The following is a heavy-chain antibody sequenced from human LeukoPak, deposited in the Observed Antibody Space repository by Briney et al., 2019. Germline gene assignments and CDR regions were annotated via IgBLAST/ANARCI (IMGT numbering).Heavy chain of an antibody. CDR1: GGSISSGGYY. V-gene: IGHV4-31*03. Sequence: PSQTLSLTCKVSGGSISSGGYYWSWIRQHPGKGLEWIGDIYHSGSTYYNPSLESRVTISVDTSKNHFSLKLSSVTAADTAVYFCARAEDYGSGSYFDYWGQGTLVTVSS. CDR3: ARAEDYGSGSYFDY. D-gene: IGHD3-10*01. J-gene: IGHJ4*02. CDR2: IYHSGST.